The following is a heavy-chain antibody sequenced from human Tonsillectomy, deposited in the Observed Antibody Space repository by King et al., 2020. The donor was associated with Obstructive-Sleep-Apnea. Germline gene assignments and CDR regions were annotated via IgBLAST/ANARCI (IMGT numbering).Heavy chain of an antibody. V-gene: IGHV3-30*02. CDR3: AKLEMATIGLDY. D-gene: IGHD5-24*01. Sequence: VQLVESGGGVVQPGGSLRLSCAASGFTFSSYGMHWVRQAPGKGLELVTFIRYDGSSKYYADSVKGRFTISRDNSKNTLYLQMNSLRAEDTAVYYCAKLEMATIGLDYWGQGTLVTVSS. CDR2: IRYDGSSK. CDR1: GFTFSSYG. J-gene: IGHJ4*02.